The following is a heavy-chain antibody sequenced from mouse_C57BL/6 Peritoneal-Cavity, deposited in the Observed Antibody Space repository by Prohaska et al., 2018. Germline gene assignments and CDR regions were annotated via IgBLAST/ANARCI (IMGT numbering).Heavy chain of an antibody. V-gene: IGHV1-84*01. CDR3: ARNSGSYYGSSDWDFDV. J-gene: IGHJ1*03. D-gene: IGHD1-1*01. Sequence: QIQLQQSGPELVKPGASVKISCKASGYTFTDYYINWVKQRPGQGLEWIGWIYPGSGNTKYNEKFKGKATLTVDTSSSTAYMQLSSLTSEDSAVYFCARNSGSYYGSSDWDFDVWGTGTTVNVSS. CDR1: GYTFTDYY. CDR2: IYPGSGNT.